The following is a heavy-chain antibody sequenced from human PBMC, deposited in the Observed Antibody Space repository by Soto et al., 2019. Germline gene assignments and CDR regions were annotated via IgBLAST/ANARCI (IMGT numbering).Heavy chain of an antibody. CDR3: AKGLGRVGATGGGGYDY. J-gene: IGHJ4*02. D-gene: IGHD1-26*01. V-gene: IGHV3-74*01. Sequence: EVQLVESGGGLVPPGGSLRLSCAASGFTFSSYWMHWDRQAPGKGLVWVSRINSDGSSTSYADYVKGRFTISRDNAKNTLYLQMNSLRAEDTAVYYCAKGLGRVGATGGGGYDYWGQGTLVTVSS. CDR2: INSDGSST. CDR1: GFTFSSYW.